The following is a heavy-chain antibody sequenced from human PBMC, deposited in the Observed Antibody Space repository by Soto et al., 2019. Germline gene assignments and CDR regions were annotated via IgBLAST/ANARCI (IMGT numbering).Heavy chain of an antibody. CDR3: ARARDGYNFLYEPT. Sequence: EVQLVESGGGLIQPGGSLRLSCVASGFTVSNNYMIWVRHAPGKGLEWVSVSYSGGSTDYADSVKGRFTISRDNSKNTLYLQMNSLRADDTAVYYCARARDGYNFLYEPTWGQGTLVTVSS. CDR1: GFTVSNNY. V-gene: IGHV3-53*01. CDR2: SYSGGST. J-gene: IGHJ4*02. D-gene: IGHD5-12*01.